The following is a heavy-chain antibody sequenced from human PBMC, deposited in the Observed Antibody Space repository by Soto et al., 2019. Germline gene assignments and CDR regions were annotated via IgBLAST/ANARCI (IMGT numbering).Heavy chain of an antibody. CDR2: ILPFFGTA. Sequence: QVQLVQSGAEVKKPGSSVKVSCKASGGSFRREAINWVRQAPGQGPEWMGGILPFFGTADYAQKFQGRVTLTADVSTTTVYMELSSLRFEDTAVYYCARGHEFCGNSDAFEVWGQGTMVIVSS. V-gene: IGHV1-69*12. CDR1: GGSFRREA. J-gene: IGHJ3*01. D-gene: IGHD2-21*01. CDR3: ARGHEFCGNSDAFEV.